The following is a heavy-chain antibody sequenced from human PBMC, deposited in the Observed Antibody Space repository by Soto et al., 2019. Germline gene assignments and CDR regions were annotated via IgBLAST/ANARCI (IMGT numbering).Heavy chain of an antibody. D-gene: IGHD4-17*01. V-gene: IGHV1-69*02. CDR3: ASSYGGNSKFHY. Sequence: QVQLVQSGAEVKKPGSSVKVSCKASGGTFSSYTISWVRQAPGQGLEWMGRIIPILGIANYAQKFQGRVTITADKSTSTAYMELSSLRSEDTAVYYCASSYGGNSKFHYWGQGTLVTVSS. CDR1: GGTFSSYT. J-gene: IGHJ4*02. CDR2: IIPILGIA.